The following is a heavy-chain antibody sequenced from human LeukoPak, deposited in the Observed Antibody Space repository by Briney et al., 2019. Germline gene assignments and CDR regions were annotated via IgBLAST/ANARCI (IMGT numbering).Heavy chain of an antibody. CDR3: AKDRSPDEAAAAYFDY. V-gene: IGHV3-30*02. CDR1: GFTFSSYG. Sequence: PGGSLRLSCAASGFTFSSYGMHWVRQAPGKGLEWVAFIRYDGSNKYYVDSVKGRFTISRDNSKNTLYLQMNSLRAEDTAVYYCAKDRSPDEAAAAYFDYWGQGTLVTVSS. D-gene: IGHD6-13*01. J-gene: IGHJ4*02. CDR2: IRYDGSNK.